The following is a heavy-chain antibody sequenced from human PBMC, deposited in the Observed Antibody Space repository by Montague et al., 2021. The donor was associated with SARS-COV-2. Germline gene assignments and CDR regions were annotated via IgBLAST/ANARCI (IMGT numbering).Heavy chain of an antibody. Sequence: SETLSLTCTVSGDSTSCPNCYWGWICQAPGKGLDWIGTIYNSGTTYYNPSLKSRLTISIDTSKNQFSLKLTSVTAADTAVYYCARHRNYGDHSLDNWFHPWGQGTRVTVSS. CDR2: IYNSGTT. J-gene: IGHJ5*02. D-gene: IGHD4-17*01. CDR1: GDSTSCPNCY. V-gene: IGHV4-39*01. CDR3: ARHRNYGDHSLDNWFHP.